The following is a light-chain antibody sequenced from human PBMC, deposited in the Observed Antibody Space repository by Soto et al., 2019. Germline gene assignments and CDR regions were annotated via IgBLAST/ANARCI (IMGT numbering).Light chain of an antibody. V-gene: IGKV3-20*01. CDR1: QSFSSPY. J-gene: IGKJ1*01. CDR2: GAS. Sequence: IVVPQSPGTLSLSPVSRATLSCRASQSFSSPYLAWYQQKPGQAPRLLIYGASSRATGIPDRFSGSGSRTDFTLTISRLEPEDFAVYYCQQYGSSRTFGQGTKVDIK. CDR3: QQYGSSRT.